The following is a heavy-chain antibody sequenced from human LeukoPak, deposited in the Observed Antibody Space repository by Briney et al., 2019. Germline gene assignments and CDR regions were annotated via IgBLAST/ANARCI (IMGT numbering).Heavy chain of an antibody. CDR3: ARDRYSGSYSDY. D-gene: IGHD1-26*01. CDR2: INSDGSST. CDR1: GFTFNSYW. Sequence: GSLRLSCAASGFTFNSYWMHWVRQAPGRGLVWVSRINSDGSSTSYADSVKGRFTISRDNATNTLYLQMNSLRAEDTAVYYCARDRYSGSYSDYWGQGTLVTVSS. V-gene: IGHV3-74*01. J-gene: IGHJ4*02.